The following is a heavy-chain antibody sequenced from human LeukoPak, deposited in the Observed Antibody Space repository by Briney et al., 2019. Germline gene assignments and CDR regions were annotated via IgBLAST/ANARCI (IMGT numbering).Heavy chain of an antibody. J-gene: IGHJ4*02. CDR2: IKGDGASP. D-gene: IGHD3-10*01. CDR1: GFTFSDYW. V-gene: IGHV3-74*01. Sequence: GGSLRLSCAASGFTFSDYWMHWVRQAPGKGLVCVSRIKGDGASPTYADSVKGRFTISRDNAKHTLYLQMNSLRAEDTAVYYCARKPDYYGADYWGQGTLVTVSS. CDR3: ARKPDYYGADY.